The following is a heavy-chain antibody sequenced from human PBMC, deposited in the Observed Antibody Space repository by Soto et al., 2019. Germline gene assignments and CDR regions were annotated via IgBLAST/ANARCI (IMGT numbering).Heavy chain of an antibody. J-gene: IGHJ6*02. CDR1: GFTFSSYG. D-gene: IGHD6-6*01. CDR2: IWYDGSNK. Sequence: QVQLVESGGGVVQPGRSLRLSCAASGFTFSSYGMHWVRQAPGMGLEWVAAIWYDGSNKYYADSVKGRFTISRDNSKNTLYLQMNSMRAEDTAVYYCARDKWDSSSCMDVWGRGTTVTVSS. V-gene: IGHV3-33*01. CDR3: ARDKWDSSSCMDV.